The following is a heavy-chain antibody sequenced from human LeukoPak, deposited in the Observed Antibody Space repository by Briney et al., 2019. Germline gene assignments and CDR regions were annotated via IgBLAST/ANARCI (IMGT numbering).Heavy chain of an antibody. CDR1: GYSFTSYW. D-gene: IGHD2-15*01. CDR3: ARWEGCSSMSCLLYNFDC. J-gene: IGHJ4*02. CDR2: IYPGDSDT. Sequence: HGESLKISCKASGYSFTSYWIGWVRQMPGKGLEWMGIIYPGDSDTRYSPSFQGQVTISADKSISTAYLQWNSLRASDTAMYYCARWEGCSSMSCLLYNFDCWGQGTLVTVSS. V-gene: IGHV5-51*01.